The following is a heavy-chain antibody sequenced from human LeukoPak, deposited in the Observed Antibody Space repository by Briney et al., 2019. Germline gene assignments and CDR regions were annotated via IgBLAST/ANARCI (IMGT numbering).Heavy chain of an antibody. Sequence: SETLSLTCTVSGGSISSYYWSWIRQPAGKGLEWIGRIYTSGSTNYNPSLKSRVTMSVDTSKNQFSLKLSSVTAADTAVYYCARGIGDFWSGYYKTLDYWGQGTLVTVSS. J-gene: IGHJ4*02. CDR2: IYTSGST. V-gene: IGHV4-4*07. D-gene: IGHD3-3*01. CDR3: ARGIGDFWSGYYKTLDY. CDR1: GGSISSYY.